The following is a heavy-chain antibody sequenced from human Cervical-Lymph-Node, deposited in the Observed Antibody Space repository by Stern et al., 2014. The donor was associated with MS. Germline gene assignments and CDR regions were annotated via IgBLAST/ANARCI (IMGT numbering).Heavy chain of an antibody. CDR2: IWYDGSNK. CDR1: GFTFSSYG. Sequence: VQLVESGGGVVQPGRSLRLSCAASGFTFSSYGMHWVRQAPGKGLEWVPVIWYDGSNKYYADSVKGRFTISRDNSKNTLYLQMNSLRAEDTAVYYCATHYYDSSGCLGYWGQGTLVTVSS. D-gene: IGHD3-22*01. CDR3: ATHYYDSSGCLGY. V-gene: IGHV3-33*01. J-gene: IGHJ4*02.